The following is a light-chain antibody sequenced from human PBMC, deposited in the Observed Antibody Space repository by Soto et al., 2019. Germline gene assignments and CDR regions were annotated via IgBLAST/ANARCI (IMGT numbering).Light chain of an antibody. CDR1: QNIRIY. Sequence: IVLTQSPATLSLSPGERATLSCRASQNIRIYLAWYQKKPGQAPRLLIYDASNRATGIPARFSGSGSGTDFTLTISSLEPEDLAVYYGQQCNNGPPEITFGQGTRLDI. V-gene: IGKV3-11*01. CDR2: DAS. CDR3: QQCNNGPPEIT. J-gene: IGKJ5*01.